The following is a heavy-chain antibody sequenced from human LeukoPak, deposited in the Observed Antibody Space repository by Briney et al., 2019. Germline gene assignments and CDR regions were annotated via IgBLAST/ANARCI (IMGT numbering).Heavy chain of an antibody. J-gene: IGHJ4*02. D-gene: IGHD2-15*01. Sequence: ASVKVSCKASGYTFTSYDINWVRQAPGQGLQWMGWINPNSGGTNYAQKFQGRVTMTRDTSISTAYMELSRLRSDDTAVYYCAGALGGCSGGSCPGWGQGTLVTDSS. CDR3: AGALGGCSGGSCPG. CDR2: INPNSGGT. CDR1: GYTFTSYD. V-gene: IGHV1-2*02.